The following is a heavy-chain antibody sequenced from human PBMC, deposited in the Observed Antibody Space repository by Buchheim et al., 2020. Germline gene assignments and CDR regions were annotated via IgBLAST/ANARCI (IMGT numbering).Heavy chain of an antibody. CDR1: GFPFSRYD. CDR3: ARVSRQGYGDPYFDN. CDR2: IHTAGDT. V-gene: IGHV3-13*01. D-gene: IGHD4-17*01. Sequence: EVQLVESGGGLVQPGGSLRLSCAASGFPFSRYDMHWVRQATGKGLEWVSSIHTAGDTYYPGSVKGRFTISRENAKNSLYLQMNSLRAGDTAVYYCARVSRQGYGDPYFDNWGQGIL. J-gene: IGHJ4*02.